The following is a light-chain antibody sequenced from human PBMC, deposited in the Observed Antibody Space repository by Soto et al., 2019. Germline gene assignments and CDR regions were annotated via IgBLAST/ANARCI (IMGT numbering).Light chain of an antibody. Sequence: EIVLTQSPGTLSLSPGARATLSCRASQGVTSSYLAWYQQKPGQAPRLLIYGASSRATGIPDRFRGSGSGTDFTLTISRLXXXXXXXXXXXXXXXXPYTFGQGTKLEIK. V-gene: IGKV3-20*01. CDR3: XXXXXXPYT. CDR1: QGVTSSY. CDR2: GAS. J-gene: IGKJ2*01.